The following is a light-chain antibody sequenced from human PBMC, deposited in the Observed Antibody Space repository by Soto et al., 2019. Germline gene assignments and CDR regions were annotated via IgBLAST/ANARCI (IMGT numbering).Light chain of an antibody. CDR1: SGDVGGYNL. J-gene: IGLJ1*01. V-gene: IGLV2-23*02. CDR3: CSNTDTSSFV. Sequence: QSALTQPASVSGSPGQSITISCTGTSGDVGGYNLVSWYQQSPGKAPKLIIYEVNKRPSGVSNRFSGSKSGNTASLTISGLQTEDESDYYCCSNTDTSSFVFGSGTKVTVL. CDR2: EVN.